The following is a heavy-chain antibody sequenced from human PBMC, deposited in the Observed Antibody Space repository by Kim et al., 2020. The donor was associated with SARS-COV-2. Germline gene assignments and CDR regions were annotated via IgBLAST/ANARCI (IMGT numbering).Heavy chain of an antibody. V-gene: IGHV1-18*04. Sequence: ASVKVSCKASGYTFTSYGISWVRQAPGQGLEWMGWISAYNGNTNYAQKLQGRVTMTTDTSTSTAYMELRSLRSDDTAVYYCARAQDQWWELLPHYYYYGMDVWGQGTTVTVSS. D-gene: IGHD1-26*01. CDR1: GYTFTSYG. CDR2: ISAYNGNT. J-gene: IGHJ6*02. CDR3: ARAQDQWWELLPHYYYYGMDV.